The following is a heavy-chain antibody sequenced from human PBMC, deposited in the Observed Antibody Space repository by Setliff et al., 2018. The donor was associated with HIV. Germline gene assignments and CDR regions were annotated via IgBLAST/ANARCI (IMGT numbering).Heavy chain of an antibody. J-gene: IGHJ5*02. V-gene: IGHV4-59*08. CDR2: IFSNGVT. CDR3: SRSALPSAGRHFDP. D-gene: IGHD3-10*01. CDR1: GSSISNYY. Sequence: PSETLSLTCTVSGSSISNYYWNWIRQVPGKRPEWMGYIFSNGVTHYNPSFESRINISLDTSKNHFSLHLRSVTAAATATYFCSRSALPSAGRHFDPWGPGTLVTVSS.